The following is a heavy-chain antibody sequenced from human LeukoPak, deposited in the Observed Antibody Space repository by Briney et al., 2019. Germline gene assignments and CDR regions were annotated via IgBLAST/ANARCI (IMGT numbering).Heavy chain of an antibody. CDR1: GFTFSSYW. V-gene: IGHV3-48*01. CDR3: ARDSFPYYYDSSGYRNWFDP. D-gene: IGHD3-22*01. J-gene: IGHJ5*02. Sequence: GGSLRLSCAASGFTFSSYWMSWVRQAPGKGLEWVSYISSSSTIYYADSVKGRFTISRDNAKNSLYLQMNSLRAEDTAVYYCARDSFPYYYDSSGYRNWFDPWGQGTLVTVSS. CDR2: ISSSSTI.